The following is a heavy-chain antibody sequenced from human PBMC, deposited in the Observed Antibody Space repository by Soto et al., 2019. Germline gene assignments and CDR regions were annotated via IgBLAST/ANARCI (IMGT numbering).Heavy chain of an antibody. V-gene: IGHV3-23*01. CDR1: GFTFSSYA. J-gene: IGHJ4*02. Sequence: GRSLRLSCAASGFTFSSYAMSWVRQAPGKGLEWVSAISGSGGSTYYADSVKGRFTISRDNSKNTLYLQMNSLRAEDTAVYYCAKGPYSYGYPHFDYWGQGTLVTVSS. CDR3: AKGPYSYGYPHFDY. CDR2: ISGSGGST. D-gene: IGHD5-18*01.